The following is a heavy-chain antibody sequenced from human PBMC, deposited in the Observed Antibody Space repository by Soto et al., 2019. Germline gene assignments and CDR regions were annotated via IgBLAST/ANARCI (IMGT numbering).Heavy chain of an antibody. CDR1: GYTFTDYW. D-gene: IGHD6-13*01. CDR2: IYPGDSDT. V-gene: IGHV5-51*01. J-gene: IGHJ6*02. CDR3: AKAGGPTYNYYGVEV. Sequence: GESLKISCKGSGYTFTDYWIGWVRQLPGKGLEWMGIIYPGDSDTRYSPSFQGHVTITVDKSTSTAYLQMNSLRAEDTAVFYCAKAGGPTYNYYGVEVWGQGTTVTVSS.